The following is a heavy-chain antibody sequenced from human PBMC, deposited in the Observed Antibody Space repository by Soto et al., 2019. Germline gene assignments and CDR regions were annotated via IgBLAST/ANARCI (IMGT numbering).Heavy chain of an antibody. D-gene: IGHD3-10*01. Sequence: PGGSLRLSCAASGFTFSSYAMSWVRQRPGKGLEWVSAISGSGGGTYYADSVKGRFTTSRDNSKNTLNLQMNSMTAEDRAVYYCEKEEYYYGPWDFDHWVQGTLVTVSS. CDR2: ISGSGGGT. CDR3: EKEEYYYGPWDFDH. J-gene: IGHJ4*02. V-gene: IGHV3-23*01. CDR1: GFTFSSYA.